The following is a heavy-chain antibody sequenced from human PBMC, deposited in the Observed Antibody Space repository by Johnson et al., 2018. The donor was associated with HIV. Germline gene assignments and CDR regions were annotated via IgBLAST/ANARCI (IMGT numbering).Heavy chain of an antibody. D-gene: IGHD2-15*01. V-gene: IGHV3-48*04. CDR1: GFTFSSYS. CDR3: ARLYCSGGSCYDSDAFDI. Sequence: EVQLVESGGGLVQPGGSLRLSCAASGFTFSSYSMNWVRQAPGKGLEWVSYISSSSSTIYYAASVKGRFTISRENAKNSLYLQMNSLRAEDTAVYYCARLYCSGGSCYDSDAFDIWGQGTMVTVSS. J-gene: IGHJ3*02. CDR2: ISSSSSTI.